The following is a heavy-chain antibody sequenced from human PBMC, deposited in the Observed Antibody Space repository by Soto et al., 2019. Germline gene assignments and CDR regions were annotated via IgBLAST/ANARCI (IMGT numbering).Heavy chain of an antibody. Sequence: QVQLVQSGAEVKKPGASVKVSCKASGYTFTSYAMHWVRQAPGQRLEWMGWINAGNGNTKYSQKFQGRDTITRDTYASNAYMELSSLRSEETAVYYCARDPLRFLEWLRAYYFDYWGQGTLVTVSS. CDR3: ARDPLRFLEWLRAYYFDY. D-gene: IGHD3-3*01. CDR2: INAGNGNT. CDR1: GYTFTSYA. V-gene: IGHV1-3*01. J-gene: IGHJ4*02.